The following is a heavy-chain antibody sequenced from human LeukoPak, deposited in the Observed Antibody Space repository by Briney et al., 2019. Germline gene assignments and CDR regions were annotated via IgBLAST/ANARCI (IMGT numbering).Heavy chain of an antibody. V-gene: IGHV3-48*02. CDR3: ARNPGACSGGSCYYPFDY. Sequence: PGGSLRLSCAASGFTFSSYSMNWVRQAPGKGLEWVSYISSSSSTIYYADSVKGRFTISRDNAKNSLYLQMNSLRDEETAVYYCARNPGACSGGSCYYPFDYWGQGTLVTVSS. D-gene: IGHD2-15*01. J-gene: IGHJ4*02. CDR1: GFTFSSYS. CDR2: ISSSSSTI.